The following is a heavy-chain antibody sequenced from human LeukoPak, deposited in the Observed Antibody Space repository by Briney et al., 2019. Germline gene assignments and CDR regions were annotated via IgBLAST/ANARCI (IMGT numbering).Heavy chain of an antibody. CDR2: ISGSGGST. CDR3: AKVKVVCDSVCRSDAFDI. Sequence: PGGSLRLSCAASGFTFSSYAMSWVRQAPGKGLEWVSAISGSGGSTYYPDSVKGRFTISRDNSKNTLYLQMNSLRAEDTAVYYCAKVKVVCDSVCRSDAFDIWGQGTMVTVSS. V-gene: IGHV3-23*01. CDR1: GFTFSSYA. J-gene: IGHJ3*02. D-gene: IGHD5/OR15-5a*01.